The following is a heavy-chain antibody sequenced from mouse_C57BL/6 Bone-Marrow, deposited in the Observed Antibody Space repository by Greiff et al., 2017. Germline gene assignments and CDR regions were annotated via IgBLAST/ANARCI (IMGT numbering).Heavy chain of an antibody. CDR3: ARSRYDYPFAY. J-gene: IGHJ3*01. Sequence: EVQLQESGPELVKPGDSVKISCKASGYSFTGYFMNWVMQSHGKSLEWIGRINPYNGDTFYNQKFKGKATLTVDKSSSTAHMELRRLTSEDSAVYYCARSRYDYPFAYWGQGTLVTVSA. CDR1: GYSFTGYF. CDR2: INPYNGDT. D-gene: IGHD2-4*01. V-gene: IGHV1-20*01.